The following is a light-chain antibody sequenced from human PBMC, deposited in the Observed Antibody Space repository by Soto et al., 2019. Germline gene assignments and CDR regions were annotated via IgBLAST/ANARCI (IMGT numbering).Light chain of an antibody. V-gene: IGKV3D-20*02. J-gene: IGKJ5*01. Sequence: EIVLTQSPGTLSLSPGERATLSCRASQSVSSTYLAWYQQKPGQAPRLLIYGASSRATGIPDRFSGSGSGTDFTLTISSLEPDDFAVYYCQQRTDWPGISFGQGTRLEI. CDR3: QQRTDWPGIS. CDR1: QSVSSTY. CDR2: GAS.